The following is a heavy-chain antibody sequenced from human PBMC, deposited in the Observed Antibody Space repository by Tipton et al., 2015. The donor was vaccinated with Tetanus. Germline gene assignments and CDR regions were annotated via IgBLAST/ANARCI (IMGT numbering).Heavy chain of an antibody. CDR1: GGTFNNYF. V-gene: IGHV4-34*01. CDR3: SRQEPPRRFFYDSSGSSA. J-gene: IGHJ5*02. Sequence: LRLSCAVYGGTFNNYFWTWIRQPPGKGLEWIGEINYDGSTNYSPSLKSRVTLSLDTTKKQVSLKLSPVTAADTAVYFCSRQEPPRRFFYDSSGSSAWGQGTLVTVSS. CDR2: INYDGST. D-gene: IGHD3-22*01.